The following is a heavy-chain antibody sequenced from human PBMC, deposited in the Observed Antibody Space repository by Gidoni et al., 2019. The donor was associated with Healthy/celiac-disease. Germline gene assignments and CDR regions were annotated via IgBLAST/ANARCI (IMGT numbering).Heavy chain of an antibody. J-gene: IGHJ6*02. D-gene: IGHD1-1*01. CDR1: GFTFSSYG. V-gene: IGHV3-30*18. CDR3: AKDVFSIGNNYYYGMDV. CDR2: ISDDGSEK. Sequence: QGQLVESGGGVVQPGRSLRLSCAASGFTFSSYGMHWVRQAPGKGLEWVAIISDDGSEKYYADSGKGRFTISRDNSKNTLYLQMDSLRAEDTAVYYCAKDVFSIGNNYYYGMDVWGQGTTVTVSS.